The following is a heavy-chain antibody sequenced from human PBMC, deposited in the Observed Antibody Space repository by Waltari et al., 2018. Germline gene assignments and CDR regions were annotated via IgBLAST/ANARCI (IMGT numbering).Heavy chain of an antibody. CDR2: VSYDGSYK. V-gene: IGHV3-30-3*01. CDR1: GFIFSDYG. D-gene: IGHD2-21*01. Sequence: QVQLVESGGGVVQPGRSLRLSCAASGFIFSDYGLHWFRQAPGKGVEWVAVVSYDGSYKYYADSVKGRFTISRDNSKNTLYLQMDRLRPDDTAVYFCARDVIPASISWFEPWGQGTLVTVSS. J-gene: IGHJ5*02. CDR3: ARDVIPASISWFEP.